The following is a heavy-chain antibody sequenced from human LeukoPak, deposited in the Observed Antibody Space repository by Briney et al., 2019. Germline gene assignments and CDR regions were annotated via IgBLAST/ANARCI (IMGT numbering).Heavy chain of an antibody. CDR2: ISGSGGST. Sequence: GGSLRLSCAASGFTFSSYAMSWVRQAPGKGLEWVSAISGSGGSTYYADSVKGRFTISRDSSKNTLYLQMKSLRAEDTAVYYCAKGPGSITIFGVTNDTFNIWGQGTIVTVSS. CDR1: GFTFSSYA. D-gene: IGHD3-3*01. J-gene: IGHJ3*02. V-gene: IGHV3-23*01. CDR3: AKGPGSITIFGVTNDTFNI.